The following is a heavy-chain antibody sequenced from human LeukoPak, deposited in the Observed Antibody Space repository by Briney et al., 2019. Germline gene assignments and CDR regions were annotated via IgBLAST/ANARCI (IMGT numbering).Heavy chain of an antibody. V-gene: IGHV3-23*01. Sequence: PGGSLRLSCAASGFTFSSYWMSWVRQAPGKGLEWVSAISGSGGSTYYADSVKGRFTISRDNSKNTLYLQMNSLRAEDTAVYYCAKVKIIVVVPAARDYGMDVWGQGTTVTVSS. CDR2: ISGSGGST. D-gene: IGHD2-2*01. CDR3: AKVKIIVVVPAARDYGMDV. J-gene: IGHJ6*02. CDR1: GFTFSSYW.